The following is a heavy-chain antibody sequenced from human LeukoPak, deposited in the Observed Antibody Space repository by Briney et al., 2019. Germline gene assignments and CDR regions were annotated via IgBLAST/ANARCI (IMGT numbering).Heavy chain of an antibody. D-gene: IGHD3-10*01. CDR1: GFTFSSYS. CDR3: ARGLDGSGSSFDY. V-gene: IGHV3-21*01. J-gene: IGHJ4*02. CDR2: ISSSSSYI. Sequence: PGGSLRLSCAASGFTFSSYSMNWVRQAPGKGLEWVSSISSSSSYIYYADSVKGRFTISRDNAKNSLYLQMNSLRAEDTAVYYCARGLDGSGSSFDYWGQGTLVTVSS.